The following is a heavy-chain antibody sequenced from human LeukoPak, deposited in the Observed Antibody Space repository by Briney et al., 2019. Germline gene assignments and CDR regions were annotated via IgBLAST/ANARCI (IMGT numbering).Heavy chain of an antibody. CDR3: ARHVDTAYYFDY. V-gene: IGHV1-18*01. Sequence: ASVKVSCKASGYTFTSYGISWVRQAPGQGLEWMGWISAYNGNTNYAQKLRGRVTMTTDTSTSTAYMELRSLRSDDTAVYYCARHVDTAYYFDYWGQGTLVTVSS. CDR1: GYTFTSYG. J-gene: IGHJ4*02. CDR2: ISAYNGNT. D-gene: IGHD5-18*01.